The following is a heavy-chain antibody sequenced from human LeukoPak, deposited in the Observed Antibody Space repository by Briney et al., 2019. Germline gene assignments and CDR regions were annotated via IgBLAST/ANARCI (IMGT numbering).Heavy chain of an antibody. D-gene: IGHD6-19*01. Sequence: PSGTLSLTCTVSGDSINSLDLWSWVRQPPGKGLEWIGEMYLSGTTHSNPSVKSRVTISVDTSTKQFSLKLSSVTAADTGIYYCARGVRIAVAHPHLDYWGQGSLVTVSS. V-gene: IGHV4-4*02. CDR2: MYLSGTT. J-gene: IGHJ4*02. CDR1: GDSINSLDL. CDR3: ARGVRIAVAHPHLDY.